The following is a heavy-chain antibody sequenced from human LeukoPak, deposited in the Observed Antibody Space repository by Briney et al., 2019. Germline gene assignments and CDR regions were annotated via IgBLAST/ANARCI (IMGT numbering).Heavy chain of an antibody. D-gene: IGHD6-19*01. V-gene: IGHV3-7*02. CDR3: ARAQWLRPDY. Sequence: GGSPRLSCAASGFTFSSYWMSWVRQAPGKGLEWLANIKQDGSEMHYVDSVKGRFTISRDNANNSLYLQMNSLRVEDTAVYYCARAQWLRPDYWGQGTLVIVSS. CDR2: IKQDGSEM. J-gene: IGHJ4*02. CDR1: GFTFSSYW.